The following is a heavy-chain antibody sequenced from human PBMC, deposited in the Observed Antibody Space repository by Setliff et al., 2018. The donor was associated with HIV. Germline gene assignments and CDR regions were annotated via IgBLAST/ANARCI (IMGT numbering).Heavy chain of an antibody. V-gene: IGHV4-61*02. CDR2: IYTRGST. CDR3: VRSGCNGNICYDSRGWLDS. CDR1: GGSIDSGNYD. D-gene: IGHD5-12*01. Sequence: NLSETLSLTCTVSGGSIDSGNYDWNWVRQPGGKGLEWIGRIYTRGSTKYSPTFESRVTMSLDTSKNQFSLNLRSVTAADTALYYCVRSGCNGNICYDSRGWLDSWGQGTLVTVSS. J-gene: IGHJ5*01.